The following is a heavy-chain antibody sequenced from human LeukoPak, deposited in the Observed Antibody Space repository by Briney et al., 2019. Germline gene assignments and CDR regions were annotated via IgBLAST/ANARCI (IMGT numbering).Heavy chain of an antibody. CDR1: GFTFSSYA. Sequence: SGGSLRLSCAASGFTFSSYAMSWVRQAPGKGLEGVSAISGSGGSTYYADSVKGRFTISRDNSKNTLYLQMNSLRAEDTAVYYCAKGSFYDFWSGYLDYWGQATLVTVSS. J-gene: IGHJ4*02. CDR3: AKGSFYDFWSGYLDY. V-gene: IGHV3-23*01. CDR2: ISGSGGST. D-gene: IGHD3-3*01.